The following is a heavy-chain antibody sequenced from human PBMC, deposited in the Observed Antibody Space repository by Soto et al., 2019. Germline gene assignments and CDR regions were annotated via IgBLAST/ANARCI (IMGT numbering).Heavy chain of an antibody. V-gene: IGHV3-74*01. CDR2: INSDGSTT. Sequence: EVQLVESGGGLVQPGGSLRLSCVGSGFTFSTYWMHWVRQAPGKGLVWVSRINSDGSTTNYADSVKGRFTISRDNAKNTLYLQMNSLRAEDTAVYYCARDAYYDMDVWGRGTTVTVSS. CDR1: GFTFSTYW. J-gene: IGHJ6*02. CDR3: ARDAYYDMDV.